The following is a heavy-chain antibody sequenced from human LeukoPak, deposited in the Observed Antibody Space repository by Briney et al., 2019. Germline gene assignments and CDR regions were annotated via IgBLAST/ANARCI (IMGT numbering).Heavy chain of an antibody. V-gene: IGHV3-48*04. D-gene: IGHD4-23*01. CDR1: GFSFTDYP. Sequence: GGSLRLSCATSGFSFTDYPMNWVRQAPGKGLEWVSYISSSGRAIYYADSVKGRFTVSRDNAKNSLYLQMNSLRAEDTAVYYCARCPRWAHFDYWGQGTLVTVSS. J-gene: IGHJ4*02. CDR2: ISSSGRAI. CDR3: ARCPRWAHFDY.